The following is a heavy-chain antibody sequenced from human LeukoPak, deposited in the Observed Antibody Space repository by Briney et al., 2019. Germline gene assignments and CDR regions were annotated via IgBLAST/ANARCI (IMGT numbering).Heavy chain of an antibody. Sequence: ASVKVSCKASGYTFTSYGISWVRQAPGQGLEWMGWISAYNGNTNYAQKLQGRVTMTTDTSTSTAYMELRSLRSDDTAVYYCPRELNYQAAYGSGSHRAFDIWGQGTMVPVSS. CDR3: PRELNYQAAYGSGSHRAFDI. V-gene: IGHV1-18*01. J-gene: IGHJ3*02. D-gene: IGHD3-10*01. CDR1: GYTFTSYG. CDR2: ISAYNGNT.